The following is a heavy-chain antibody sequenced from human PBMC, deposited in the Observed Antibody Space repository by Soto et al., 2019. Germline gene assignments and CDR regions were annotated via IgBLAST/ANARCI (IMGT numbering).Heavy chain of an antibody. J-gene: IGHJ6*02. CDR3: AREYVVTFPSYYYYGMDV. V-gene: IGHV1-46*02. CDR1: GYIFNSYY. D-gene: IGHD3-22*01. Sequence: QVQLVQSGAEVKMPGASVKVACKASGYIFNSYYMHWVRQAPGQGLDWMGVINPSDGSTTYAQKFQGRVTLTRDTSTGTVYIELSSLRSEDTAVYYCAREYVVTFPSYYYYGMDVWGQGTTVTVSS. CDR2: INPSDGST.